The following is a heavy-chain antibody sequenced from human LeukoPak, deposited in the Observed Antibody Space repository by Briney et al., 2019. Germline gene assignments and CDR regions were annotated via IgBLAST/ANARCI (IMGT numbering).Heavy chain of an antibody. CDR2: MSYSGTN. CDR3: ARGGRDGPVHF. Sequence: PSETLSLTCIVSVGSVRSHYWNWIRRPPGKGLEWIGFMSYSGTNDYNPSLKSRVSISIDTSRNRVSLRLSSVTAADTAYYRCARGGRDGPVHFGGQGTLVTVSS. J-gene: IGHJ1*01. CDR1: VGSVRSHY. D-gene: IGHD5-24*01. V-gene: IGHV4-59*02.